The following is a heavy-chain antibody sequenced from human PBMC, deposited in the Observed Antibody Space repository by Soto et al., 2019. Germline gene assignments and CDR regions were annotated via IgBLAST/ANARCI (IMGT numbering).Heavy chain of an antibody. J-gene: IGHJ6*02. D-gene: IGHD2-2*01. CDR2: IIPIFGTA. CDR1: GGTFSSYA. CDR3: GNGYCSSTSCYVGYYGMDV. V-gene: IGHV1-69*01. Sequence: QVQLVQSGAEVKKPGSSVKVSCKASGGTFSSYAISWVRQAPGQGLEWMGGIIPIFGTANYAQKFQGRVTITADESTSTAYMELSSLRSEDTAVYYCGNGYCSSTSCYVGYYGMDVWGQGTTVTVSS.